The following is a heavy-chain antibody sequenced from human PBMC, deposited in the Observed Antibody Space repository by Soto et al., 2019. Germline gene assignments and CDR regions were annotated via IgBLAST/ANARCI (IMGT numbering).Heavy chain of an antibody. J-gene: IGHJ4*02. V-gene: IGHV4-30-2*01. CDR3: ARVNGGVLDY. Sequence: SETLSLTCAVSGGSITSGGFSWSWIRQPLGKGLQWMGYIDVSGSTYYNPSLKSRVTISIDRSKNRFSLNLNSVTAADTAMFYCARVNGGVLDYWGQGTLVTVSS. CDR2: IDVSGST. CDR1: GGSITSGGFS. D-gene: IGHD2-8*02.